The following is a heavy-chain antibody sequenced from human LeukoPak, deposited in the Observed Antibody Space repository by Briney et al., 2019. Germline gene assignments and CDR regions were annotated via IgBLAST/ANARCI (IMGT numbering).Heavy chain of an antibody. Sequence: GGSLRLSCAASGFTFSSYAMSWVRQAPGKGLEWVSSILGSGGGDTTYYADSVKGRFTISRDNSKNTLYLQMNSLRAEDTAVYYCAKEEWLGKMNYFDYWGQGTLVTVSS. V-gene: IGHV3-23*01. CDR1: GFTFSSYA. CDR2: ILGSGGGDTT. CDR3: AKEEWLGKMNYFDY. D-gene: IGHD3-3*01. J-gene: IGHJ4*02.